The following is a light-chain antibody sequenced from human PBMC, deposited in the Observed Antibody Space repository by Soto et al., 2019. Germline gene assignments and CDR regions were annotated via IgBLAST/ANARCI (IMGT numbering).Light chain of an antibody. CDR3: QQYGSSPPT. J-gene: IGKJ1*01. CDR2: GAS. CDR1: QSVSTNY. V-gene: IGKV3-20*01. Sequence: EIVLMQSPGTLSLSPGERATLSCRASQSVSTNYLAWYQRKPGQAPRLLIYGASSRATDIPHRFSGSGSGTDFTLTITRLEPEDFAVYYCQQYGSSPPTFGQGTKVEVK.